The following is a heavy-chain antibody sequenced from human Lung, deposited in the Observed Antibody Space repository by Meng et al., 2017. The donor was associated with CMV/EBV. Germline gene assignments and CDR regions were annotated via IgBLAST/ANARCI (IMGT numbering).Heavy chain of an antibody. J-gene: IGHJ4*02. CDR1: GFTFSNFA. D-gene: IGHD6-13*01. CDR2: ITASGGST. Sequence: GGSLRLXXAASGFTFSNFAMSWVRQAPGKGLEWVSPITASGGSTYYADSVKGRFTISRDNSKNTLYLQMNRLRAEDTAVYYCAKVDSGSWYRGFFDYWGQGTLVTVSS. CDR3: AKVDSGSWYRGFFDY. V-gene: IGHV3-23*01.